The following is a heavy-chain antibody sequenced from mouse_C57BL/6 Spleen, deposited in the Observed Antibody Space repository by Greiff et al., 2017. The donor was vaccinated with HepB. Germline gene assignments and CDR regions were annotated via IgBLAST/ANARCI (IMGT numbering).Heavy chain of an antibody. CDR2: IRNKANGYTT. Sequence: EVKLVESGGGLVQPGGSLSLSCAASGFTFTDYYMSWVRQPPGKALEWLGFIRNKANGYTTEYSASVKGRFTISRDNSQSILYLQMNALRAEDSATYYCARYHYGSSCFDYWGQGTTLTVSS. V-gene: IGHV7-3*01. CDR3: ARYHYGSSCFDY. D-gene: IGHD1-1*01. J-gene: IGHJ2*01. CDR1: GFTFTDYY.